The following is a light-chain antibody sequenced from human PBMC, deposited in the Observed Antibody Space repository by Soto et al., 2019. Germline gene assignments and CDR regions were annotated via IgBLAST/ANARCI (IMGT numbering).Light chain of an antibody. Sequence: QPVLTQPASVSGSPGQSITISCTGTSSDVGGYDYVSWYQQHPGKAPKLMIYEVRNRPSGVSNRFSSSKSGNTASLTISGLQAEDEADYYCSSFTSSSTLEVVVGGGTKVTVL. CDR3: SSFTSSSTLEVV. CDR2: EVR. CDR1: SSDVGGYDY. J-gene: IGLJ2*01. V-gene: IGLV2-14*01.